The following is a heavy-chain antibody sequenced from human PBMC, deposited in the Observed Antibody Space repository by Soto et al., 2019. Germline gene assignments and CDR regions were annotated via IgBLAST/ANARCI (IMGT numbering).Heavy chain of an antibody. CDR3: AREPYSGSYFDY. Sequence: GGSLRLSCAASVFTFSSYGMHWVRQAPGKGLEWVAVIWYDGSNKYYADSVKGRFTISRDNSKNTLYLQMNSLRAEDTAVYYCAREPYSGSYFDYWGQGTLVTVSS. CDR2: IWYDGSNK. J-gene: IGHJ4*02. D-gene: IGHD5-12*01. CDR1: VFTFSSYG. V-gene: IGHV3-30*19.